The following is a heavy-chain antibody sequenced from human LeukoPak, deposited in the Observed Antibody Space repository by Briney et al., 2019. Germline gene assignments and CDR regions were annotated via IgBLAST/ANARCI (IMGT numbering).Heavy chain of an antibody. CDR2: IRGTGDSP. V-gene: IGHV1-46*01. CDR3: ARAPAGTLDF. Sequence: ASVKVSCKASGFTFTNYHMHWVRQAPGQGLEWVGLIRGTGDSPDYAQKFQGRVTVTCDTSTSTAYLELWSLKLEDTAVYYCARAPAGTLDFWGQGTLVTVSS. J-gene: IGHJ4*02. CDR1: GFTFTNYH. D-gene: IGHD6-13*01.